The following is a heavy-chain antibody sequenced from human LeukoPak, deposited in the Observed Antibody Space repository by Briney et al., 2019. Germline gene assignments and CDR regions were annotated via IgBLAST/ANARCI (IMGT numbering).Heavy chain of an antibody. V-gene: IGHV3-30*18. CDR2: ISYDGSKK. CDR3: AKVLVGATTAFDI. Sequence: PGGSLRLSCAASGFTFSSYGMHWVRQAPGKGLEWVAVISYDGSKKYYADSVKGRFTISRDNSKNTLYLQMNSLRAEDTAVYYCAKVLVGATTAFDIWGQGTMVTVSS. CDR1: GFTFSSYG. D-gene: IGHD1-26*01. J-gene: IGHJ3*02.